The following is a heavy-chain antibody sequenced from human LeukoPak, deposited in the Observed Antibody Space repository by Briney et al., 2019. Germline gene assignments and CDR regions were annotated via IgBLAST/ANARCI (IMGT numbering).Heavy chain of an antibody. CDR3: AKTIIPDIARITMVRGYDAFDI. V-gene: IGHV3-30-3*02. Sequence: GGSLRLSCAASGFTFSSYAMHWVRQAPGKGLEWVAVISYDGSNKYYADSVKGRFTISRDNSKNTLYLQMNSLRAEDTAVYYCAKTIIPDIARITMVRGYDAFDIWGQGTMVTVSS. CDR2: ISYDGSNK. J-gene: IGHJ3*02. D-gene: IGHD3-10*01. CDR1: GFTFSSYA.